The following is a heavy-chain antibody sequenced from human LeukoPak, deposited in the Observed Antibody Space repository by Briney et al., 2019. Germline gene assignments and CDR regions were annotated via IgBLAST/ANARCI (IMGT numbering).Heavy chain of an antibody. D-gene: IGHD3-22*01. V-gene: IGHV4-39*01. CDR1: GGSISSSHW. CDR2: ISYTGST. CDR3: ARRGDSSGYYYFDY. Sequence: SETLSLTCAVSGGSISSSHWWSWVRQSPGKGLEWIGSISYTGSTYDNPSLKSRVTISVDTSKNQFSLKLSSVTAADTAVYYCARRGDSSGYYYFDYWGQGTLVTVSS. J-gene: IGHJ4*02.